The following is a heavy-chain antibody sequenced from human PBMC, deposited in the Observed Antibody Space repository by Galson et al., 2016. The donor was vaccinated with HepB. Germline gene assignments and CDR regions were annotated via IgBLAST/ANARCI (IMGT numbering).Heavy chain of an antibody. D-gene: IGHD1-7*01. CDR2: YSGPHT. CDR3: ARGPIWNYLYDS. J-gene: IGHJ5*01. V-gene: IGHV3-66*01. Sequence: SLRLSCAASGFSFSTSWLSWVRQAPGMGLEYVSFYSGPHTYYADSVKGRFTISRDNSKNAFYLQMNSLRVDDTAVYYCARGPIWNYLYDSWGQGALVTVSS. CDR1: GFSFSTSW.